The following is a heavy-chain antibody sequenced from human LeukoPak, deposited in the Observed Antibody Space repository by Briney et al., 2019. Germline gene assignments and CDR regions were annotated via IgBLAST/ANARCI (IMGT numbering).Heavy chain of an antibody. CDR2: MSGSGGST. CDR1: RFTFSSYT. J-gene: IGHJ4*02. D-gene: IGHD2-2*01. CDR3: AKDHLALATQLDPEPSY. V-gene: IGHV3-23*01. Sequence: PVGSLRLSCAASRFTFSSYTISSVRQAPGRGLEWVSPMSGSGGSTYYANSGKGRFTISRDNSKNTLYLQMNSLRAEDTAVYYCAKDHLALATQLDPEPSYWGQGTLVTV.